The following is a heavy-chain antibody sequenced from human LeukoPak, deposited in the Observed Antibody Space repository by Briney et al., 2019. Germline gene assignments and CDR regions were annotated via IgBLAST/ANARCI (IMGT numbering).Heavy chain of an antibody. CDR2: ISAHNGNT. J-gene: IGHJ4*02. CDR1: SYTFTSFG. V-gene: IGHV1-18*01. D-gene: IGHD1-1*01. Sequence: ASVKVSCKASSYTFTSFGISWVRQAPGQGLEWMGWISAHNGNTNYAQKFQGRVTMSTDTSTSTAYMELRSLRSDDPAVYYCARNRMTGSGPFDYWGQGTLVTVSS. CDR3: ARNRMTGSGPFDY.